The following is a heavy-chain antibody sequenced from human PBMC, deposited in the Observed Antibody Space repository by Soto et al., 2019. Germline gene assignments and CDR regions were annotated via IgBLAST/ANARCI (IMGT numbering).Heavy chain of an antibody. CDR2: ISAYNGNT. Sequence: GAPVKGSFKASGYTFTSYGISWVRQAPGQGLEWMGWISAYNGNTNYAQKLQGRVTMTTDTSTSTAYMELRSLRSGDTAVYYCARGSSSSWYRTDYYYYGMDVWGQGTTVTVSS. V-gene: IGHV1-18*01. CDR1: GYTFTSYG. CDR3: ARGSSSSWYRTDYYYYGMDV. D-gene: IGHD6-13*01. J-gene: IGHJ6*02.